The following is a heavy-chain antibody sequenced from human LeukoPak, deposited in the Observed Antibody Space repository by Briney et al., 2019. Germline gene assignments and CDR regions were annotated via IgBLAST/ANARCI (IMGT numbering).Heavy chain of an antibody. CDR3: NRLRPAIIRDDAFDI. V-gene: IGHV3-15*01. CDR1: GLIFSNAW. D-gene: IGHD5-24*01. CDR2: IKSKTDGGTT. Sequence: PGGSLRLSCAASGLIFSNAWMNWVRQAPGKGLEWVGRIKSKTDGGTTDYAAPVKGRFTISRDDSKNTLYLQMNSLKTEDTAVYYCNRLRPAIIRDDAFDIWGQGTMVTVS. J-gene: IGHJ3*02.